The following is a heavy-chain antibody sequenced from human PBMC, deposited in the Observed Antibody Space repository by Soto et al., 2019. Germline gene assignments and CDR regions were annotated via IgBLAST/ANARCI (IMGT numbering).Heavy chain of an antibody. Sequence: QVQLVQSGTEVEKPGASVKVSCKASGYIFTSYGISWVRLAPGQGLEWMGWISAYKGDTKYAQKLQGRVTMTADTSMRTAYMELRSRTSVDTAVYYCARVAVAGTSQPPHFFDYWGQGTLVTVSS. CDR1: GYIFTSYG. CDR3: ARVAVAGTSQPPHFFDY. D-gene: IGHD6-19*01. V-gene: IGHV1-18*01. J-gene: IGHJ4*02. CDR2: ISAYKGDT.